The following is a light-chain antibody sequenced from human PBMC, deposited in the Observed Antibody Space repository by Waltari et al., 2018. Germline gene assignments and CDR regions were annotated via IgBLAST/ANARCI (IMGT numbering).Light chain of an antibody. CDR2: AVS. J-gene: IGLJ3*02. CDR3: SSYTSSNTWV. CDR1: SSDVGSYNR. Sequence: QSALTQPPSVSGSPGQSVTISCTGTSSDVGSYNRVSWYQQSPGTAPKHMIYAVSNRPSGVPDRFSGSKSGNTASLTISGLQAEDEADYYCSSYTSSNTWVFGVGTKLTVL. V-gene: IGLV2-18*02.